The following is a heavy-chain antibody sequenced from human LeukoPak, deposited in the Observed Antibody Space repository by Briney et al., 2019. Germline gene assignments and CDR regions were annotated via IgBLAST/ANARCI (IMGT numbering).Heavy chain of an antibody. J-gene: IGHJ4*02. D-gene: IGHD1-26*01. CDR3: ANPEWGTYLVGFDY. CDR2: ISISGDDT. V-gene: IGHV3-23*01. Sequence: GGSLRLSCAASGFTFSNYWMNWVRQAPGQGLEWVSTISISGDDTYYAESVKGRFTISRDNSKNTLYLRMNSLRAEDTAVYLCANPEWGTYLVGFDYWGQGTLVTVSS. CDR1: GFTFSNYW.